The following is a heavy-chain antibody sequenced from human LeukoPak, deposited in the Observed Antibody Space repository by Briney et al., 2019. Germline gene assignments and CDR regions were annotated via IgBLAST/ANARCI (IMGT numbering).Heavy chain of an antibody. CDR1: GYTFTGYY. V-gene: IGHV1-2*02. CDR2: INPNSGGT. D-gene: IGHD4-17*01. J-gene: IGHJ6*03. CDR3: ARDGDYGDYLSYYYYYYMDV. Sequence: ASVKVSCKASGYTFTGYYMHWVRQAPGQGLEWMGWINPNSGGTNYAQKFQGRVTMTRVTSISTAYMELSRLRSDDTAVYYCARDGDYGDYLSYYYYYYMDVWGKGTTVTVSS.